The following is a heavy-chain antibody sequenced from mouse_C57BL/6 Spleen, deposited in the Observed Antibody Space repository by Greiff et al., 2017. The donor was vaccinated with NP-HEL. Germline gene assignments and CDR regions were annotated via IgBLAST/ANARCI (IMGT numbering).Heavy chain of an antibody. D-gene: IGHD1-1*01. CDR2: IYPGDGDT. V-gene: IGHV1-80*01. CDR1: GYAFSSYW. Sequence: VQLQQSGAELVKPGASVKISCKASGYAFSSYWMNWVKQRPGKGLEWIGQIYPGDGDTNYNGKFKGKATLTADKSSSTAYMQLRSLTSEDSAVYFCARSYYGSSYAMDYWGQGTSVTVSS. CDR3: ARSYYGSSYAMDY. J-gene: IGHJ4*01.